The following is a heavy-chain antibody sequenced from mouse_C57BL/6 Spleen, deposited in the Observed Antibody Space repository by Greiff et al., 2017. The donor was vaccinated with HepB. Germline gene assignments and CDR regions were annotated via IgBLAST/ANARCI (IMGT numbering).Heavy chain of an antibody. CDR2: INPDSSTI. CDR1: GIDFSRYW. CDR3: ARQGGGVEDYYAMDY. V-gene: IGHV4-1*01. Sequence: EVQLQQSGGGLVQPGGSLKLSCAASGIDFSRYWMSWVRRAPGKGLEWIGEINPDSSTINYAPSLKDKFIISRDNAKNTLYLQMSKVRSEDTALYYCARQGGGVEDYYAMDYWGQGTSVTVSS. D-gene: IGHD1-1*01. J-gene: IGHJ4*01.